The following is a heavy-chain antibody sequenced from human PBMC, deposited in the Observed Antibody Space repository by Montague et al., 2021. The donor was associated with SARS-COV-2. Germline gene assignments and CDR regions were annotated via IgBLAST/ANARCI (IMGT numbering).Heavy chain of an antibody. J-gene: IGHJ4*02. CDR3: ARSYYDILTAYYTPFDY. CDR1: GFSLSTSGMR. Sequence: PALVKPTQTLTLTCTFSGFSLSTSGMRASWIRQPPGKALEWLARIDWXDDKFYSTPLKTRLTISKDTSKNQVVLTMTNMDPVDTATYYCARSYYDILTAYYTPFDYWGQGTLVTVSS. D-gene: IGHD3-9*01. V-gene: IGHV2-70*04. CDR2: IDWXDDK.